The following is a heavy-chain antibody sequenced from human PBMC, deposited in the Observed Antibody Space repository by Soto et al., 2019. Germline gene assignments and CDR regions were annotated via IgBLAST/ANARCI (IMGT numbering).Heavy chain of an antibody. J-gene: IGHJ5*02. CDR2: IYYSGST. Sequence: SETLSLTCTVSGGSISSGDYYWSWIRQPPGKGLEWIGYIYYSGSTYYNPSLKSRVTISVDTSKNQFSLKLSSVTAADTAVYYCARGRRDIVVAVAATPGWFDPWGQGTLVTVSS. V-gene: IGHV4-30-4*01. D-gene: IGHD2-15*01. CDR3: ARGRRDIVVAVAATPGWFDP. CDR1: GGSISSGDYY.